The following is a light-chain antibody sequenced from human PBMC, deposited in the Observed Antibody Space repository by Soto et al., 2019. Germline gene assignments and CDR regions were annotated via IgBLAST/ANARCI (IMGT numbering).Light chain of an antibody. CDR2: GAS. J-gene: IGKJ1*01. Sequence: EIVLTQVQTTRSVSAGKRATLSCRDSHSVSSNLAWYQQKPGQAPRPLIYGASTTATAIPARFSGSGSGTEFTLTSISLQSEEFAVYYCRQYNNWLGTFGQGTKVDI. V-gene: IGKV3-15*01. CDR1: HSVSSN. CDR3: RQYNNWLGT.